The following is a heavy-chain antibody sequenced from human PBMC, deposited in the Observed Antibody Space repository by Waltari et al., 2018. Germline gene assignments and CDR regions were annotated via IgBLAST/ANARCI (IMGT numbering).Heavy chain of an antibody. CDR2: IRDDETSI. Sequence: EEQLLESGGGLVQPGDSLRLSCAGSGFRFSNYWMNWVRQARGKGLVGVERIRDDETSISYADSVKGRFTISRDNAKNTVYLQMKRLRVEDTAVYYCARLAPRTYRSPVPGRHYYYGMDVWGQGTTVTVSS. V-gene: IGHV3-74*01. CDR3: ARLAPRTYRSPVPGRHYYYGMDV. J-gene: IGHJ6*02. D-gene: IGHD3-10*01. CDR1: GFRFSNYW.